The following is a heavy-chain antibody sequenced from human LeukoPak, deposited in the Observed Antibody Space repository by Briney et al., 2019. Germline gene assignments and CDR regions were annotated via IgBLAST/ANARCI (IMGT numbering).Heavy chain of an antibody. D-gene: IGHD3-22*01. V-gene: IGHV4-39*07. CDR1: GGSISSSSYY. J-gene: IGHJ4*02. Sequence: SETLSLTCTVSGGSISSSSYYWGWIRQPPGKGLEWIGSIYYSGSTYYNPSLKSRVTISVDTSKNQFSLKLSSVTAADTAVYYCARGEGGYYYSDYWGQGTLVTVSS. CDR2: IYYSGST. CDR3: ARGEGGYYYSDY.